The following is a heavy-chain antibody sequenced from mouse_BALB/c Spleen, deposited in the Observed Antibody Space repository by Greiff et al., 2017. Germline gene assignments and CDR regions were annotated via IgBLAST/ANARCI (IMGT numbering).Heavy chain of an antibody. CDR3: ARWAGTRETAY. V-gene: IGHV1-14*01. CDR2: INPYNDGT. Sequence: EVQLQESGPELVKPGASVKMSCKASGYTFTSYVMHWVKQKPGQGLEWIGYINPYNDGTKYNEKFKGKATLTSDKSSSTAYMELSSLTSEDSAVYYCARWAGTRETAYWGQGTLVTVSA. D-gene: IGHD4-1*01. CDR1: GYTFTSYV. J-gene: IGHJ3*01.